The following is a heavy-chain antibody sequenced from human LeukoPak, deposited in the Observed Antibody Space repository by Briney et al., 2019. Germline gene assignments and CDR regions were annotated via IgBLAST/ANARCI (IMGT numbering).Heavy chain of an antibody. D-gene: IGHD3-16*02. CDR3: TRDRMITFGGVIANFDY. Sequence: PGGSLRLSCAASGFTFNNYGMHWVRQAPGKGLEWVGFIRSKAYGVTTEYAASVKGRFTISRDDSKSIAYLQMNSLKTEDTAVYYCTRDRMITFGGVIANFDYWGQGTLVTVSS. CDR1: GFTFNNYG. CDR2: IRSKAYGVTT. V-gene: IGHV3-49*04. J-gene: IGHJ4*02.